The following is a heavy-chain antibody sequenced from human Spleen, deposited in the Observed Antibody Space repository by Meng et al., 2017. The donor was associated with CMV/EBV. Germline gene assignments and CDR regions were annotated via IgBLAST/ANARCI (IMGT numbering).Heavy chain of an antibody. V-gene: IGHV4-30-4*08. Sequence: QVPLQDPAPGLVNPSQTLSLTWTVSGGSISSGDYYWSWIRQPPGKGLEWIGYIYYSGSTYYNPSLKSRVTISVDTSKNQFSLKLSSVTAADTAVYYCATYYYDSSGYYCFDYWGQGTLVTVSS. J-gene: IGHJ4*02. CDR2: IYYSGST. CDR3: ATYYYDSSGYYCFDY. D-gene: IGHD3-22*01. CDR1: GGSISSGDYY.